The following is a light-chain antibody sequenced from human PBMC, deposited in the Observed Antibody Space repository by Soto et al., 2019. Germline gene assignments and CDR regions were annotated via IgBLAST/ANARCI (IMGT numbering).Light chain of an antibody. J-gene: IGLJ2*01. V-gene: IGLV1-47*01. Sequence: QSVLTQPPSASGTPGQRVTISCSGSSSNIGTHYVYWYQQFPGTAPKVLIHRNDRRPSGVPDRFSGSKSGTSASLAITGLQAEDEADYYCQSYDSSLSVVFGGGTKLTVL. CDR3: QSYDSSLSVV. CDR2: RND. CDR1: SSNIGTHY.